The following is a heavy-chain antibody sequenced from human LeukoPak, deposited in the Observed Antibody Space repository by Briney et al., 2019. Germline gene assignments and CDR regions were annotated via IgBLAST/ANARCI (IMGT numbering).Heavy chain of an antibody. Sequence: GRSLRLSCAASGFTLSSYSMHWVRQAPGKGLEWVEVIPYDGSNKYYADSVRGRFTISGDNSKNTLHRQMNSLRAEETAVYYCARSPAVEEAWFDPWGQGTLVTVSS. CDR1: GFTLSSYS. D-gene: IGHD2-2*01. CDR3: ARSPAVEEAWFDP. CDR2: IPYDGSNK. V-gene: IGHV3-30-3*01. J-gene: IGHJ5*02.